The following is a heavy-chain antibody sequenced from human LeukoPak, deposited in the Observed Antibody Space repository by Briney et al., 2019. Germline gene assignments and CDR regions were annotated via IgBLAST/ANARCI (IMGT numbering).Heavy chain of an antibody. D-gene: IGHD3-10*01. CDR2: ISYDGSNK. CDR3: AKIITMVRGPQGAFDI. V-gene: IGHV3-30-3*01. J-gene: IGHJ3*02. Sequence: GGSLRLSCAASGFTFSSYAMHWVRQAPGKGLEWVAVISYDGSNKYYADSVKGRFTISRDNSKNTLYLQMNSLRAEDTAVYYCAKIITMVRGPQGAFDIWGQGTMVTVSS. CDR1: GFTFSSYA.